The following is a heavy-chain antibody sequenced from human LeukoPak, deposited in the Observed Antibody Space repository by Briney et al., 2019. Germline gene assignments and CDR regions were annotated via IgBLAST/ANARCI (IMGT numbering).Heavy chain of an antibody. J-gene: IGHJ4*02. CDR2: IYHSGST. CDR3: ARVYSYGYYFEY. D-gene: IGHD5-18*01. CDR1: GYSISSGYY. Sequence: SETLSLTCTVSGYSISSGYYWGWIRQPPGKGLEWIGSIYHSGSTYYNPSLKSRVTISVDTSKNQFSLKLSSVTAADTAVYYCARVYSYGYYFEYWGQGTLVTVSS. V-gene: IGHV4-38-2*02.